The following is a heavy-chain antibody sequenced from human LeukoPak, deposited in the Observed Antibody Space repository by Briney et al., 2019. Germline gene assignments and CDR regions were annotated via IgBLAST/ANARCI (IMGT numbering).Heavy chain of an antibody. Sequence: TSETLSLTCTVSGGSISSSTYYWGWIRQPPGRGLEWIGIIHYSGSTYYNPSLKSRLTISVDTSKSQFSLNLSSVTAADTAVYYCAGGENFDYWGQGTLVTVSS. CDR3: AGGENFDY. J-gene: IGHJ4*02. V-gene: IGHV4-39*07. D-gene: IGHD3-16*01. CDR2: IHYSGST. CDR1: GGSISSSTYY.